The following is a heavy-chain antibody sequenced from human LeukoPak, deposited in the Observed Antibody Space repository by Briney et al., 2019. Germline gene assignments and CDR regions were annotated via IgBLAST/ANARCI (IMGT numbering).Heavy chain of an antibody. CDR1: GYTFTSYN. Sequence: ASVKVSCKASGYTFTSYNINWVRQASGQGLEWMGWMNPNSGNTGYAQMFQGRVTITRNTSISTAYMELSSLRSEDTAVYYCARGRVPAAIQDYWGQGTLVTVSS. CDR3: ARGRVPAAIQDY. J-gene: IGHJ4*02. V-gene: IGHV1-8*03. D-gene: IGHD2-2*01. CDR2: MNPNSGNT.